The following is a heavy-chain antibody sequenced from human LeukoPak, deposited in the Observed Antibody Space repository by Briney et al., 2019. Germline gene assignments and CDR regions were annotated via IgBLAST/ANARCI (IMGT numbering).Heavy chain of an antibody. V-gene: IGHV1-69*13. CDR3: AGALIRDPCDFWNGIDP. Sequence: ASVKVSCKASGGTFSRYALSWVRQAPGQGLEWMGGIISILGTAKYAQKFQGRVTITADESTSTAYMYLSSLRSEDTAVYYCAGALIRDPCDFWNGIDPWGQGTLVTVSS. J-gene: IGHJ5*02. CDR1: GGTFSRYA. CDR2: IISILGTA. D-gene: IGHD3-3*01.